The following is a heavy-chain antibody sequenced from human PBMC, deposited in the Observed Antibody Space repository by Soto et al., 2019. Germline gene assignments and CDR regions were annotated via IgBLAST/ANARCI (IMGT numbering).Heavy chain of an antibody. CDR2: ISAYNGNT. CDR1: GYTFTNYG. CDR3: ARDGALGENASYYGMDV. J-gene: IGHJ6*02. D-gene: IGHD3-16*01. Sequence: QVQLVQSGAEVKKPGASVKVSCKASGYTFTNYGISWVRQAPGQGLEWMGWISAYNGNTNYAQMLQGRVTMTTDTSTSTAYMELRSRRSDDTAVFYGARDGALGENASYYGMDVWGQGTTVTVSS. V-gene: IGHV1-18*01.